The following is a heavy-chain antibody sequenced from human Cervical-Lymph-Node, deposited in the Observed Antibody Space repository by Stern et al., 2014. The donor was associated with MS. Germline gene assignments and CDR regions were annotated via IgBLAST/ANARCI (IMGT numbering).Heavy chain of an antibody. Sequence: QVQLVESGPGLVKPSETLSLTCTVSGGSIISYSWSWIRQPPGKGLEWIGNVYYTGTTNYNASLKSRVTISVDTSKNHFSLKLSSVIAADTAVYYCARDRLVAGGGTWYYGMDVWGQGTTVTVSS. D-gene: IGHD6-13*01. V-gene: IGHV4-59*01. CDR3: ARDRLVAGGGTWYYGMDV. CDR1: GGSIISYS. CDR2: VYYTGTT. J-gene: IGHJ6*02.